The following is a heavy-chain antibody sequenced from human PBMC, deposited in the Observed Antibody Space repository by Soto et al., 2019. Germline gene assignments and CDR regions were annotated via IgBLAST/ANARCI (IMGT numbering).Heavy chain of an antibody. CDR1: GFSLSPYW. CDR2: LSSDGFGA. CDR3: ARDLGGPDC. V-gene: IGHV3-74*03. D-gene: IGHD3-16*01. J-gene: IGHJ4*02. Sequence: GGSLRLSCAASGFSLSPYWMHWVRQVPGRGLEWVARLSSDGFGAAYADSVKGRFFMSRDIARNTLSLQMNSLRADDTAVYYCARDLGGPDCWGRGTSVTVSS.